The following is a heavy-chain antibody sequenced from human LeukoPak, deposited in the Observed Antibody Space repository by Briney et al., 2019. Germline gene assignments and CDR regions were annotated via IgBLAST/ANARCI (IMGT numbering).Heavy chain of an antibody. Sequence: SETLSLTCTVSGDSISSNSYYWGWIRQPPGKGLEWIGEINHSGSTNYNPSLKGRVTISVDTSKNQFSLKLRSVTAADTAVYYCARVVGKYSSSWYYWGQGTLVTVSS. CDR2: INHSGST. J-gene: IGHJ4*02. CDR1: GDSISSNSYY. D-gene: IGHD6-13*01. CDR3: ARVVGKYSSSWYY. V-gene: IGHV4-39*07.